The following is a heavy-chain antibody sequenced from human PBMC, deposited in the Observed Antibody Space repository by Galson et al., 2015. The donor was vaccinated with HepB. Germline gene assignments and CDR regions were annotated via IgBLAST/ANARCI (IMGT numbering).Heavy chain of an antibody. D-gene: IGHD7-27*01. J-gene: IGHJ3*01. CDR2: IRDGI. CDR3: LKGGWGSVFDV. CDR1: GFTFKTYT. Sequence: SLRLSCAASGFTFKTYTMTWVRQAPGKGLEWLSSIRDGIHYADSVKGRFTISRDTSKNMVYLQMDSLRAEDTAVYYCLKGGWGSVFDVWGLGTMVTVSS. V-gene: IGHV3-23*01.